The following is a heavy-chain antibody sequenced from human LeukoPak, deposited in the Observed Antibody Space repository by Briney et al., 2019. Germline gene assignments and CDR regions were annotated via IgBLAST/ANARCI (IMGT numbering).Heavy chain of an antibody. CDR1: GGSFSGYY. J-gene: IGHJ4*02. Sequence: SETLSLTCAVYGGSFSGYYWSWIRQPPGKGLEWIGEINHSGSTNYNPSLKSRVTISVDTSKNQFSLKLSSVTAADTAMYYCARELRRWGQGTLVTVSS. CDR3: ARELRR. V-gene: IGHV4-34*01. CDR2: INHSGST.